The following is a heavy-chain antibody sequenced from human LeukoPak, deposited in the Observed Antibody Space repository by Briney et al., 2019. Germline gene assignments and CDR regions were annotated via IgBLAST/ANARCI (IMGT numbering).Heavy chain of an antibody. CDR2: INQDGGEI. Sequence: PGGSLRLSCAASGFTFSRSWMTWVCQAPGKGLEWVASINQDGGEIHYVDSVKGRFIISRDNAKNSLYLQMDSLTAEDTAVHYCVRAHHPGGWFDPWGQGTLVTVSS. V-gene: IGHV3-7*04. CDR3: VRAHHPGGWFDP. D-gene: IGHD3-10*01. J-gene: IGHJ5*02. CDR1: GFTFSRSW.